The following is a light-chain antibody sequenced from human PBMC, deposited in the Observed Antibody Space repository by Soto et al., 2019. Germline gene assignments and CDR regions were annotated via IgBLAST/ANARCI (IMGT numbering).Light chain of an antibody. J-gene: IGLJ3*02. CDR3: VLYMGGGISV. CDR1: SGSVSTSYY. Sequence: QTVVTQETSFSVSPGGTVTLTCALTSGSVSTSYYPSWYQQTPGQAPRTLIYSTNTRSSGVPDRFSGSILGNKAALTITGAQAEDECDYYCVLYMGGGISVFGGGTKVTVL. V-gene: IGLV8-61*01. CDR2: STN.